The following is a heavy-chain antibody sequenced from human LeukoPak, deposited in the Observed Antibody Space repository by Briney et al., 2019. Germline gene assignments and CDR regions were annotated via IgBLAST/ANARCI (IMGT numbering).Heavy chain of an antibody. V-gene: IGHV3-7*01. CDR2: IKQDGSEK. J-gene: IGHJ3*02. CDR3: ASDFHPTGAFDI. CDR1: GFTFSSYW. Sequence: GGSLRLSCAAPGFTFSSYWMSWVRQAPGKGLEWVANIKQDGSEKYYVDSVKGRFTISRDNAKNSLYLQMNSLRAEDTAVYYCASDFHPTGAFDIWGQGTMVTVSS. D-gene: IGHD1-14*01.